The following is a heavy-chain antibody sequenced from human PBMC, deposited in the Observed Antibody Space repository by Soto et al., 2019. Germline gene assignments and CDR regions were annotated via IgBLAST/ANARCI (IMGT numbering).Heavy chain of an antibody. Sequence: EEQLVESGGGLVQPGGSLRLSCAASGFTFSTYSMNWVRQAPGKGLEWLSYITSHSTTMFYADSAKGRFTISRDNAKNSLYLQMSSLRDEDTAVYYCARDRDYDSSVLDQWGQGTLVTVSS. D-gene: IGHD3-22*01. J-gene: IGHJ4*02. CDR1: GFTFSTYS. CDR2: ITSHSTTM. V-gene: IGHV3-48*02. CDR3: ARDRDYDSSVLDQ.